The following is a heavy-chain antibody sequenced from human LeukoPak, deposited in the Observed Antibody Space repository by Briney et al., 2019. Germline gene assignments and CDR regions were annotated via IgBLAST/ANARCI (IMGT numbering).Heavy chain of an antibody. CDR1: GFIFGSYG. J-gene: IGHJ5*02. D-gene: IGHD1-26*01. Sequence: GGSLRLSCAASGFIFGSYGMTWVRQAPGKGLEWVSTIVGGGGSTYYHADSVKGRFTISRDNSKNTMYLQMSSLRVEDTAVYYCAKGSGATFFNWFDPWGQGTLVIVSS. CDR2: IVGGGGST. CDR3: AKGSGATFFNWFDP. V-gene: IGHV3-23*01.